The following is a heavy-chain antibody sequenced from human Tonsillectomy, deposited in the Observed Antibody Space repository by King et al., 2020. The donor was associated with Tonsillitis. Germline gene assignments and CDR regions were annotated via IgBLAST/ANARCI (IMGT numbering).Heavy chain of an antibody. V-gene: IGHV4-34*01. J-gene: IGHJ4*02. D-gene: IGHD1-1*01. CDR3: GRGSLQHVDY. CDR2: ITHSGST. Sequence: VQLQQWGAGVLRPSETLSLTCAVNGGSFTGYYWTWIRQPPGQGLEWIGEITHSGSTNYNPSLKSRVTVSLDASRNQFSLKVTSVTAADTAVYYCGRGSLQHVDYWGPGTLAT. CDR1: GGSFTGYY.